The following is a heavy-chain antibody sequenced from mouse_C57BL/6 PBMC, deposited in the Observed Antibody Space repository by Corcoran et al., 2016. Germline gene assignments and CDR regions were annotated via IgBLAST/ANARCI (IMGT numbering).Heavy chain of an antibody. CDR2: INTYYGVP. J-gene: IGHJ4*01. Sequence: QIQLVQSGPELKKPGETVKISCKASGYTFTTYGMSWVKQAPGKGLKWMGWINTYYGVPTYADDFKGRFAFSLETSASTAYLQINNLKNEDTATYFCARDSNFRMDYWGQGTSVTVSS. CDR3: ARDSNFRMDY. V-gene: IGHV9-3*01. CDR1: GYTFTTYG. D-gene: IGHD2-5*01.